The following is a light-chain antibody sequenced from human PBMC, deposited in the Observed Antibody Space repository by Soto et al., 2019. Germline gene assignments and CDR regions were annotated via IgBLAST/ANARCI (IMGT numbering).Light chain of an antibody. CDR3: SSYTSSSSSTLVV. Sequence: QSVLTQPASVSGSPGQSITISCTGTSSDVGGYKYVSWYQQHPGKAPKLMIHEVSNRPSGVSNRFSGSKSGNTASLTISGLQAEDEADYYCSSYTSSSSSTLVVFGTGTKLTVL. J-gene: IGLJ1*01. V-gene: IGLV2-14*01. CDR1: SSDVGGYKY. CDR2: EVS.